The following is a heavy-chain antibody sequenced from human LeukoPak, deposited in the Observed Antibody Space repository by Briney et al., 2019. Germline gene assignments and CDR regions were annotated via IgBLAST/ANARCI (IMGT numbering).Heavy chain of an antibody. CDR2: IYSGGST. Sequence: PGGSLRLSCAASGFTVSSNYMSWVRQAPGKGLEWVSVIYSGGSTYYADSVKGRFTLSRDNSKNTLYLQMNSLRGEDTAVYYCASSPSGWRYMDVWGKGTTVTVSS. CDR1: GFTVSSNY. V-gene: IGHV3-53*01. CDR3: ASSPSGWRYMDV. J-gene: IGHJ6*03. D-gene: IGHD6-25*01.